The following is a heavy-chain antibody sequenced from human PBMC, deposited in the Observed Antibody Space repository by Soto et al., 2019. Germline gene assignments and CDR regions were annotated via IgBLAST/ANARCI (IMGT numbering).Heavy chain of an antibody. CDR2: INPSGGST. CDR1: GYTFTSYY. D-gene: IGHD3-9*01. V-gene: IGHV1-46*01. Sequence: QVQLVQSGAEVKKPGASVKVSCKASGYTFTSYYMHWVRQAPGQGLEWMGVINPSGGSTSYAQKFQGRVTMTRDTSTSTVYMELSSLRSEDTAVYYCARAGWTGYQFDPSGQGTLVTVSS. J-gene: IGHJ5*02. CDR3: ARAGWTGYQFDP.